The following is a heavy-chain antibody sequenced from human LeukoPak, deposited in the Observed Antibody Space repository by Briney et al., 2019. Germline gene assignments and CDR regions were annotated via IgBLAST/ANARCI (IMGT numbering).Heavy chain of an antibody. D-gene: IGHD3-10*01. J-gene: IGHJ4*02. CDR2: ITWDGATT. Sequence: GGSLRLSCVASGFAFNEYTMHWVRQAPGKGLEWVSLITWDGATTYCADSVKGRFTISRDNSKNSLYLQMNNLTTEDTALYYCGKDLAGSYLLDYWGQGTLVTVSS. V-gene: IGHV3-43*01. CDR1: GFAFNEYT. CDR3: GKDLAGSYLLDY.